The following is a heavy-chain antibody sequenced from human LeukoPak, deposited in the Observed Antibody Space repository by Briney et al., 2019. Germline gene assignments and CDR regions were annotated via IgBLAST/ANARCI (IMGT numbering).Heavy chain of an antibody. CDR1: GFTFSSFA. D-gene: IGHD5-24*01. CDR2: IKEDGTET. Sequence: GGSLRLSCAASGFTFSSFAMSWVRLAPGKGLEWVANIKEDGTETYYVDSVKGRFTISRDNAKNSLYLQMNSLRVEDTAVYYCAKEGRSLQTYWGQGTLVTVSS. V-gene: IGHV3-7*03. CDR3: AKEGRSLQTY. J-gene: IGHJ4*02.